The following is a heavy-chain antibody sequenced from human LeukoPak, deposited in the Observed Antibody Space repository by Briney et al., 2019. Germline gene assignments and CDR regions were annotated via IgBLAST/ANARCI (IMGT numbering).Heavy chain of an antibody. CDR1: GFTFSSYG. V-gene: IGHV3-23*01. J-gene: IGHJ4*02. CDR2: KGNSAGDT. D-gene: IGHD6-19*01. CDR3: AKRWGESGGWGFFDY. Sequence: GGSLRLSCAAAGFTFSSYGMCWVRQPPGKGLEWVSCKGNSAGDTFYAESVRGRFTISRDNSRNTLFLEMNSLRVEDTAIYYCAKRWGESGGWGFFDYWGPGALVTVSS.